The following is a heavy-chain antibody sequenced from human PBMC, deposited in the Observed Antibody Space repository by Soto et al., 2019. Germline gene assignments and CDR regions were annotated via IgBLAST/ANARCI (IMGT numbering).Heavy chain of an antibody. CDR3: GKIPGWGAYRARESFRQ. CDR2: ISYDGSNK. V-gene: IGHV3-30*18. D-gene: IGHD3-16*01. J-gene: IGHJ1*01. Sequence: GGSLRLSCAASGFTFSSYGMHWVRQAPGKGLEWVAVISYDGSNKYYADSVKGRFTISRDNSKNTLYLQMNSLRAEDTAVYYCGKIPGWGAYRARESFRQGGRGPLVT. CDR1: GFTFSSYG.